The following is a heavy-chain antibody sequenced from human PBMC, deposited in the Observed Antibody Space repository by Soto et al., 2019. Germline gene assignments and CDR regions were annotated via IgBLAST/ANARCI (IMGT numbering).Heavy chain of an antibody. CDR3: VKGLLAATFDY. D-gene: IGHD2-15*01. CDR1: GFTSISYA. Sequence: GGSLRLSCSASGFTSISYAMHWVRQAPGKGLEYVSAISSNGGSTYYADSVKGRFTISRDNSKNTLYLQMSSLRAEDTAVYYCVKGLLAATFDYWGQGTLVTVSS. CDR2: ISSNGGST. V-gene: IGHV3-64D*06. J-gene: IGHJ4*02.